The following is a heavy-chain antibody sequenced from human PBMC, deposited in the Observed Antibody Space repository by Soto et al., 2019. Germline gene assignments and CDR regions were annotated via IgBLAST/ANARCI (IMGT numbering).Heavy chain of an antibody. J-gene: IGHJ4*02. Sequence: PGGALRLSCAASGFTFSSYGMHWVRQAPGKGLEWVAVISYDGSNKYYADSVKGRFTISRDNSKNTLYLQMNSLRAEDTVVYYCAKDANDYVWGELSFSAPQWGQRTLVTVSS. D-gene: IGHD3-16*02. V-gene: IGHV3-30*18. CDR3: AKDANDYVWGELSFSAPQ. CDR2: ISYDGSNK. CDR1: GFTFSSYG.